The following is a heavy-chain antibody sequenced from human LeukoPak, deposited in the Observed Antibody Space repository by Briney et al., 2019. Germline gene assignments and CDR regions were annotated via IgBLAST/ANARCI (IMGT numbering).Heavy chain of an antibody. CDR2: INPNSGGT. CDR3: ARDTGGGSTFMDV. J-gene: IGHJ6*02. Sequence: ASVKVSCKASGYTFTGYYMHWLRQAPGQGLEWTGWINPNSGGTNYAQKFQGRVTMTRDTSISTAYMELSRLRSDDTAVYYCARDTGGGSTFMDVWGQGTTVTVSS. D-gene: IGHD5/OR15-5a*01. CDR1: GYTFTGYY. V-gene: IGHV1-2*02.